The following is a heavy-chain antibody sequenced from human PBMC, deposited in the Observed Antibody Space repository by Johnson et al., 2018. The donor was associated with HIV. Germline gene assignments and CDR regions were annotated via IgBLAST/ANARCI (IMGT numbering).Heavy chain of an antibody. CDR1: GFTFSSYW. D-gene: IGHD5-18*01. J-gene: IGHJ3*02. V-gene: IGHV3-74*01. CDR2: INSDGSST. CDR3: PRETNSAMAGDAFDI. Sequence: VQLVESGGGLVQPGGSLRLSCAASGFTFSSYWMSWVRQAPGKGLVWVSRINSDGSSTTYADSVKGRFTISRDNAKNTLYLQMNSLRAEDTAVYYCPRETNSAMAGDAFDIWGQGTMVTVSS.